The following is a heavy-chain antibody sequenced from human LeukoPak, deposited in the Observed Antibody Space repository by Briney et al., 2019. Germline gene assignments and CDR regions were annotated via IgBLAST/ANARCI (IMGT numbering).Heavy chain of an antibody. V-gene: IGHV4-4*02. CDR1: AGSVTSTNW. CDR2: VHLDGRT. D-gene: IGHD6-25*01. J-gene: IGHJ4*02. Sequence: SDTLSLTCAVSAGSVTSTNWWTWFRQPPGKSLEWIGEVHLDGRTNYNPSFKSRLVMSADLPENHISLKLTSVTAADTAVYYCAREGGFYRPLDYSGQGTLVTVSS. CDR3: AREGGFYRPLDY.